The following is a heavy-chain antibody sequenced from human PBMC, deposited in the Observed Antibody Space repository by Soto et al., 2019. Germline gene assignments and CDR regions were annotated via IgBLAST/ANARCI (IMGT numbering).Heavy chain of an antibody. J-gene: IGHJ5*02. V-gene: IGHV1-8*01. CDR1: GYTFTNYE. D-gene: IGHD2-15*01. CDR2: MNPNSGDT. Sequence: QEQLVQSGAEVKKPGASVKVSCTASGYTFTNYETIWVRQAPGQGLEWMRWMNPNSGDTVYAQKFQGRVTLTRDASTAYMELSSLKYEDTAVYYCARGRGGHCSGGTCYRFLDPWGQGTRVTVSS. CDR3: ARGRGGHCSGGTCYRFLDP.